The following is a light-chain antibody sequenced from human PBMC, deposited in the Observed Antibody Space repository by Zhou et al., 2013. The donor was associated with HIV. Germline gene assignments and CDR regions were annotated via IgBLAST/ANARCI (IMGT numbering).Light chain of an antibody. CDR3: QQYKIYPLT. CDR1: QNVGNF. V-gene: IGKV1-16*02. CDR2: GAS. Sequence: DIQVTQSPASLSASVGDRVTITCRTSQNVGNFLNWYHQKPGKAPKLLIYGASSLQSGVPSKFSGSGSGTDFTLTISNLQPEDIATYYCQQYKIYPLTFGGGTKVEI. J-gene: IGKJ4*01.